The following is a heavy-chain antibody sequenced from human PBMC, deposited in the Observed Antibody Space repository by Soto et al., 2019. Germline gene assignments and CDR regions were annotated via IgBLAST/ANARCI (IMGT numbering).Heavy chain of an antibody. CDR3: ARRGSGGYYDY. V-gene: IGHV3-23*01. CDR1: GFTFSNYA. J-gene: IGHJ4*02. CDR2: ISGSGDST. Sequence: EVQLLESGGGLVQPGGSLRLSCAASGFTFSNYAMNWVRQAPGKGLEWVSVISGSGDSTYYADSVKGRFTISRDNSKNTLYLQMTTLRAEDTAIYYCARRGSGGYYDYWGQGTVVTVSS. D-gene: IGHD6-19*01.